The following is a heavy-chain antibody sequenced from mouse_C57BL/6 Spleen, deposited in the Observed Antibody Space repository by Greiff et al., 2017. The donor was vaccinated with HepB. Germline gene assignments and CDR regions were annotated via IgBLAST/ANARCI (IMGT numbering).Heavy chain of an antibody. CDR3: VGEGTGAMDY. CDR1: GFTFNTYA. V-gene: IGHV10-3*01. CDR2: LRSKSSNYAT. D-gene: IGHD3-3*01. J-gene: IGHJ4*01. Sequence: EVQLVESGGGLVQPKGSLKLSCAASGFTFNTYAMHWVRQAPGKGLEWVARLRSKSSNYATYYADSVKDRFTISRDDSQSMLYLQMNNLKTEDTAMYYCVGEGTGAMDYWGQGTSVTVSS.